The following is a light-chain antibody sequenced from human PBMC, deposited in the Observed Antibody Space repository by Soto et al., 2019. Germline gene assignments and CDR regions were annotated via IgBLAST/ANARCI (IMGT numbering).Light chain of an antibody. Sequence: IQMTQSPSTLSASVGDRVTITCRASQSISSWLAWYQQKPGKAPKLLIYKASSLESGVPSRFSGSGSETEFTLTINSLQPDDFATYYCQQYNSYWTFSQGTKVDIK. V-gene: IGKV1-5*03. CDR2: KAS. CDR1: QSISSW. CDR3: QQYNSYWT. J-gene: IGKJ1*01.